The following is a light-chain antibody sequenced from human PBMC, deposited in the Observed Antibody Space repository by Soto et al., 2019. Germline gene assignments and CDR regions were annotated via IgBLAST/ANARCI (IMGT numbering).Light chain of an antibody. V-gene: IGKV3-15*01. CDR2: GAS. CDR3: QQYNNWPPIT. CDR1: QSVTVN. J-gene: IGKJ5*01. Sequence: EILLTQARSTLPLSPGHGVTVRCRVSQSVTVNSLAWYQQKPGQAPRLLIYGASTRATGIPARFSGSGSGTEFILPISSLQSEDFAVYYCQQYNNWPPITFGQGTRLEI.